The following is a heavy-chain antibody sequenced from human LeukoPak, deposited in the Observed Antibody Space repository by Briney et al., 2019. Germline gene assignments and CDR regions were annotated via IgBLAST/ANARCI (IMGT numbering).Heavy chain of an antibody. J-gene: IGHJ4*02. CDR3: AKDDDGHHHGVDH. V-gene: IGHV3-23*01. CDR2: IGYSAGDT. CDR1: GLTVSSYA. D-gene: IGHD4-17*01. Sequence: GGSLRLSCAASGLTVSSYAMTWVRQAPGKGLEWVSAIGYSAGDTYYADSVEGRFTISRDNSMNTLYLQMSSLRADDTALYYCAKDDDGHHHGVDHWGQGTLVTVSS.